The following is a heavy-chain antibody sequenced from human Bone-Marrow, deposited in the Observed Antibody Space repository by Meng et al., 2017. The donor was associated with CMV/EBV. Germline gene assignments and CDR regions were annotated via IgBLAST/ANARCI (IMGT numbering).Heavy chain of an antibody. V-gene: IGHV3-30*02. CDR2: IRYDGSNK. Sequence: GGSLRLSCAASGFTFRSYGMHWVRQAPGKGLEWVAFIRYDGSNKYYADSVKGRFTISRDNSKNTLYLQMNSLRAEDTAVYYCAKDRGSYLAYWGQGPQVTVYS. D-gene: IGHD3-16*01. CDR1: GFTFRSYG. J-gene: IGHJ4*02. CDR3: AKDRGSYLAY.